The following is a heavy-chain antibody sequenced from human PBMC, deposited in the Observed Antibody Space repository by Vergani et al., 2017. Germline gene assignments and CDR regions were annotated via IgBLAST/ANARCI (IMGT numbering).Heavy chain of an antibody. J-gene: IGHJ6*02. CDR3: ARDLDYGDYDYYYYGMDV. CDR2: ISSSGSTI. CDR1: GVTFSSYE. D-gene: IGHD4-17*01. Sequence: EVQLVESGGGLVQPGGSLRLSCAASGVTFSSYEMNWVRQAPGKGLEWVSYISSSGSTIYYADYVKGRFTISRDNAKNSLYLQMNSLRAEDTAVYYCARDLDYGDYDYYYYGMDVWGQGTTVTVSS. V-gene: IGHV3-48*03.